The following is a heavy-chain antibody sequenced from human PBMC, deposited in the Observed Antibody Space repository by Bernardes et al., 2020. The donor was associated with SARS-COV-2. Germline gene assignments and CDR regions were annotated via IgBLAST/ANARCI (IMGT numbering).Heavy chain of an antibody. D-gene: IGHD1-26*01. Sequence: GGSLRLSCAASGFSFSTYAMHWVRQAPGKGLEWVAVISFDGDNKYYAESVKGRFTISRDHSKNTLYLQMNSLRAEDTAVYYCARGKSGYYYGMDVWGQGTTVTVSS. CDR1: GFSFSTYA. J-gene: IGHJ6*02. CDR2: ISFDGDNK. CDR3: ARGKSGYYYGMDV. V-gene: IGHV3-30-3*01.